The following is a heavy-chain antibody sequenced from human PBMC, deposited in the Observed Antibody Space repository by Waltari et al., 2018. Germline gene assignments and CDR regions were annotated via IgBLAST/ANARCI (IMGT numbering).Heavy chain of an antibody. Sequence: QVQLVQSGAEVTKPGASVKVSCTASGYTFPGYYMHWVRQPRGQGLEWMGWINPNSGGTNYAQKFQGRVTMTRDTSISTAYMELSRLRSDDTAVYYCAREGRVAVANDAFDIWGQGTMVTVSS. CDR3: AREGRVAVANDAFDI. V-gene: IGHV1-2*02. D-gene: IGHD6-19*01. CDR1: GYTFPGYY. J-gene: IGHJ3*02. CDR2: INPNSGGT.